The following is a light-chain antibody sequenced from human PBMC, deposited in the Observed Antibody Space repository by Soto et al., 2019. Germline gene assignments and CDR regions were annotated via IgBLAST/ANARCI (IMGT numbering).Light chain of an antibody. CDR2: AAS. CDR1: QSVSVNS. J-gene: IGKJ2*01. Sequence: EIVLTQSPGTLSLSPGERATLSCRASQSVSVNSLAWYQQKGGQAPRLLIYAASTRATGVPDRFSGSGSGTDFALTISRLETEDFAVYYCQQRSNWPNTFGQGTKLEIK. V-gene: IGKV3D-20*02. CDR3: QQRSNWPNT.